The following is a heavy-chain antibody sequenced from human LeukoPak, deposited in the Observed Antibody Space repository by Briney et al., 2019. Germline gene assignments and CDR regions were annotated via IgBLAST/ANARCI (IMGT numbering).Heavy chain of an antibody. CDR2: ISHDGSNK. V-gene: IGHV3-30*18. D-gene: IGHD3-16*01. CDR1: GFSFSNYD. Sequence: GRSLRLSCAASGFSFSNYDIHWVRQAPGKGLEWVTVISHDGSNKYYADSVKGRFTISRDNSKNTLYLQMNSLRAEDTAVYYCAKGGTYRDYFDYWGQGTLVTVSS. J-gene: IGHJ4*02. CDR3: AKGGTYRDYFDY.